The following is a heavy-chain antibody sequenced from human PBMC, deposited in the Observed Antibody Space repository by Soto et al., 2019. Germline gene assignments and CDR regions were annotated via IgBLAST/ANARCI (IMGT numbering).Heavy chain of an antibody. D-gene: IGHD3-10*01. Sequence: ASVKVSCKASGYTFTSYGISWVRQAPGQGLEWMGWISAYTGNTNYAENLQGRVTMTTDTSTNTAYMELRSLRSDDTAVYYCARDERGSGSYFGRLNWFDPWG. CDR1: GYTFTSYG. J-gene: IGHJ5*02. CDR3: ARDERGSGSYFGRLNWFDP. V-gene: IGHV1-18*01. CDR2: ISAYTGNT.